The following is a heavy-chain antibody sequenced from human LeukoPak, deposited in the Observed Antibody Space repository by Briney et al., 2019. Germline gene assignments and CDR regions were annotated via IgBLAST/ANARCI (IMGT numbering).Heavy chain of an antibody. V-gene: IGHV4-39*07. Sequence: SETLSLTCTVSGGSISSSSYYWGWIRQPPGKGLEWIGSIYYSGSTYYNPSLKSRVTISVDTSKNQFSLKLSSVTAADTAAYYCARGDFWSGYYISGFDYWGQGTLVTVSS. CDR3: ARGDFWSGYYISGFDY. CDR1: GGSISSSSYY. CDR2: IYYSGST. J-gene: IGHJ4*02. D-gene: IGHD3-3*01.